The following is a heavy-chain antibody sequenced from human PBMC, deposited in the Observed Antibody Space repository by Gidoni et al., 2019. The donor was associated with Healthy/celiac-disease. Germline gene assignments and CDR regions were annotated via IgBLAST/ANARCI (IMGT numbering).Heavy chain of an antibody. CDR2: IRSKAYGGTT. CDR1: GFTFGDYA. J-gene: IGHJ4*02. V-gene: IGHV3-49*03. D-gene: IGHD3-22*01. Sequence: EVQLVESGGGLVQPGRSLRLSCTASGFTFGDYAMSWFRQAPGKGLEWVGVIRSKAYGGTTEYAASVKGRFTISRDDSKSIAYLQMNSLKTEDTAVYYCTRAYITMIVVVNTTPPDYWGQGTLVTVSS. CDR3: TRAYITMIVVVNTTPPDY.